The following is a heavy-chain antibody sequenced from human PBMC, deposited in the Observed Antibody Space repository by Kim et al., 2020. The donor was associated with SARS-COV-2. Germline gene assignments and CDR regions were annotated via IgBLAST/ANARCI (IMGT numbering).Heavy chain of an antibody. J-gene: IGHJ4*02. V-gene: IGHV4-61*01. CDR2: IYYSGST. CDR3: ARGDGYSLDFDY. Sequence: SETLSLTCTVSGGSLSTGSYFWSWIRQPPGKGLEWIAYIYYSGSTDYNPSLKSRVTISVDTSKNQFSLQLYSVTAADTAVYYCARGDGYSLDFDYWGQGTLVTVYS. D-gene: IGHD2-15*01. CDR1: GGSLSTGSYF.